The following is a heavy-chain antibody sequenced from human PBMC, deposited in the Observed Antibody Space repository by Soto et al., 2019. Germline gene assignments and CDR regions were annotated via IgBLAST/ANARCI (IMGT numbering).Heavy chain of an antibody. D-gene: IGHD4-17*01. CDR3: ARDHPTVTNLYWYFDL. CDR2: IYHSGST. CDR1: GGSISSSNW. Sequence: QVQLQESGPGLVKPSGTLSLTCAVSGGSISSSNWWSWVRQPPGKGLEWIGEIYHSGSTNYNPSLKSRVTILVDTSKNQFSLKLSSVTAADTAVYYCARDHPTVTNLYWYFDLWGRGTLVTVSS. J-gene: IGHJ2*01. V-gene: IGHV4-4*02.